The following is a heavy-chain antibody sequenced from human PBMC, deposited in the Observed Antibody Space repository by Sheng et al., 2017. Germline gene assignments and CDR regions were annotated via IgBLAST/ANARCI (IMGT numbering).Heavy chain of an antibody. Sequence: EVQLVESGGGLVQPGGSRKLSCAASGFTFSSYAMHWVRQAPGKGLEYVSVISSNGGSTYYTNSVKGRFTISRDNSKNTLYLQMGSLRVEDMAVYYCARGGVGNPLDYWGQGTLVTVSS. CDR3: ARGGVGNPLDY. J-gene: IGHJ4*02. CDR1: GFTFSSYA. D-gene: IGHD1-26*01. CDR2: ISSNGGST. V-gene: IGHV3-64*01.